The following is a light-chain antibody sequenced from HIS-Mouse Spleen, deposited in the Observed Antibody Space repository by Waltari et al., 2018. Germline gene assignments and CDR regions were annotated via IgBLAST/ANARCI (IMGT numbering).Light chain of an antibody. V-gene: IGLV3-27*01. CDR3: YSAADNSGV. CDR1: VLAKKY. Sequence: SYELTQPSSVSVSPGQTARITCSGDVLAKKYDRWFQQKPGQAPVLVIYKDSARPSGIPGRFSGPSSGTTVTLTISGAQVEDEADYYCYSAADNSGVFGGGTKLTVL. CDR2: KDS. J-gene: IGLJ2*01.